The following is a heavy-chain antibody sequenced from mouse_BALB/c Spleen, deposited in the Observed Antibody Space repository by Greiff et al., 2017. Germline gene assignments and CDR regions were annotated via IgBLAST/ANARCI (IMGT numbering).Heavy chain of an antibody. V-gene: IGHV5-12-2*01. CDR2: ISNGGGST. CDR1: GFTFSSYT. D-gene: IGHD2-10*02. Sequence: EVQVEESGGGLVQPGGSLKLSCAASGFTFSSYTMSWVRQTPEQRLEWVAYISNGGGSTYYPDTVKGRFTISRDNAKNTLYLQMSSLKSEDTAMYYCARQKYGNYYFDYWGQGTTLTVSS. CDR3: ARQKYGNYYFDY. J-gene: IGHJ2*01.